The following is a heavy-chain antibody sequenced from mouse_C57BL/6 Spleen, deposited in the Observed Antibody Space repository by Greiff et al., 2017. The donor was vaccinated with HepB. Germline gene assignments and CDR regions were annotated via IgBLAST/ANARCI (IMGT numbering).Heavy chain of an antibody. Sequence: EVQLQQSGPELVKPGASVKISCKASGYTFTDYYMNWVKQSHGKSLEWIGDINPNNGGTSYNQKFKGKATLTVDKSSSTAYMELRSLTSEDSAVYYCARRHGSRPFAYWGQGTLVTVSA. CDR1: GYTFTDYY. CDR2: INPNNGGT. J-gene: IGHJ3*01. CDR3: ARRHGSRPFAY. D-gene: IGHD1-1*01. V-gene: IGHV1-26*01.